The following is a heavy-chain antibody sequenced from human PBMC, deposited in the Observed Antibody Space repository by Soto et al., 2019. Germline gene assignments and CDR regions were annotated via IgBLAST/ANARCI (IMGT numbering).Heavy chain of an antibody. J-gene: IGHJ6*02. CDR2: ISWNSGSI. CDR1: GFTFSSYS. CDR3: AKESRNYYGMDV. V-gene: IGHV3-9*01. Sequence: EVQLVESGGGLVKPGGSLRLSCAASGFTFSSYSMNWVRQAPGKGLEWVSGISWNSGSIGYADSVKGRFTISRDNAKNSLYLQMNSLRAEDTALYYCAKESRNYYGMDVWGQGTTVTVSS.